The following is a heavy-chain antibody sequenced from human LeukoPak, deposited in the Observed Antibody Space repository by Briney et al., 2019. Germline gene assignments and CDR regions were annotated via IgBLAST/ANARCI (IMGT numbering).Heavy chain of an antibody. D-gene: IGHD2-21*02. CDR1: GFTFSSYG. J-gene: IGHJ4*02. CDR2: IWYDGSNK. Sequence: GGSLRLSCTASGFTFSSYGMHWVRQAPGKGLEWVAVIWYDGSNKYYADSVKGRFTISRDNSKNTLYLQMNSLRAEDTAVYYCARDLVKGVTAIQYWGQGTLVTVSS. CDR3: ARDLVKGVTAIQY. V-gene: IGHV3-33*08.